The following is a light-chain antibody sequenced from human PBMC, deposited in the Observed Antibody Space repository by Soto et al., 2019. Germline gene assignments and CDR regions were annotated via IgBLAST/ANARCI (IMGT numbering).Light chain of an antibody. CDR2: DVS. J-gene: IGLJ1*01. CDR3: CSYTTSNTRQIV. V-gene: IGLV2-14*03. Sequence: SVVAQPSPLFGAPGQSITISFPGPRRDGGGYNYVSWYQHHPGKAPKLMIYDVSNRPSGVSNRFSGSKSGNTASLTISGLQPEDEADYYCCSYTTSNTRQIVFGTGTKVTVL. CDR1: RRDGGGYNY.